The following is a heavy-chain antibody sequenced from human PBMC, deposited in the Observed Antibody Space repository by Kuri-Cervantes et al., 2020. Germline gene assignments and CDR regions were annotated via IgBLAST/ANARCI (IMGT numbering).Heavy chain of an antibody. V-gene: IGHV3-23*01. CDR2: ISGSGGST. CDR3: TTDRGKGITMVRGYYYMDV. J-gene: IGHJ6*03. D-gene: IGHD3-10*01. CDR1: GFTFSSYA. Sequence: GGSLRLSCAASGFTFSSYAMSWVRQAPGKGLEWVSAISGSGGSTYYADSVKGRLTISRDNSKNTLYLQMNSLRAEDTAVYYCTTDRGKGITMVRGYYYMDVWGKGTTVTVSS.